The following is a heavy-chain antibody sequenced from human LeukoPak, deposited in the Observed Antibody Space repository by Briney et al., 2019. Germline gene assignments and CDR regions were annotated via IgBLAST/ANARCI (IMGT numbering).Heavy chain of an antibody. CDR3: ARTDYHQPRVMSD. Sequence: PSETLSLTCAVYGESFSGHSWNWIRQPPGKGLEWIGEINHSGSTNYRSSLKSRIAISSDTSKRQFYLRLNSVTAADTAVYYCARTDYHQPRVMSDWGRGTLVTVSS. D-gene: IGHD3-10*01. J-gene: IGHJ4*02. V-gene: IGHV4-34*01. CDR1: GESFSGHS. CDR2: INHSGST.